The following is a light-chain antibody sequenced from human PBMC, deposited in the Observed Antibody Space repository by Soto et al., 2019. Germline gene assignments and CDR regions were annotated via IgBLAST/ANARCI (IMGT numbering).Light chain of an antibody. CDR1: QSLLRSDGNNY. CDR3: MQALETPLT. CDR2: QAS. V-gene: IGKV2-28*01. Sequence: VMTQSPLSLPVTPGEPASISCRSSQSLLRSDGNNYLDWYLQRPGQCPQLLIYQASNRPTGVPDRFRGSGSGTDFTLTSSRVEAEDVGEYYCMQALETPLTFGQGTTVDIK. J-gene: IGKJ1*01.